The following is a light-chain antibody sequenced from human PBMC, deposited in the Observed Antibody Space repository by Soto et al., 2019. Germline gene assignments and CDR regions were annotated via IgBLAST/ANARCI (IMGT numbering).Light chain of an antibody. V-gene: IGKV1-12*01. CDR2: AAS. CDR1: QGISTW. Sequence: DIQMTQSPSYVSASVGDRVTITCRASQGISTWLALYHQKPGKAPNLLIYAASKLQRGVPSRFSGSGSATVFTLTIRNMQPEDFATYFCQQANSFPYTFGQGTKVDIK. CDR3: QQANSFPYT. J-gene: IGKJ2*01.